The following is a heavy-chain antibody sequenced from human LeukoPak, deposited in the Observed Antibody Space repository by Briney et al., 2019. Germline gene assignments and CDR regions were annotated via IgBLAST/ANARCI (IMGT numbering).Heavy chain of an antibody. V-gene: IGHV4-31*03. Sequence: SETLSLTCTVSGDSMRTSDHYWAWIRQHTGKGPETIGFINHRGTTNHNPSLKNRVAISVDASKNQFSLRLSFMTAADTAVYFCARGGNRFGGFYFDYWGQGILVTVSS. CDR1: GDSMRTSDHY. CDR3: ARGGNRFGGFYFDY. J-gene: IGHJ4*02. CDR2: INHRGTT. D-gene: IGHD3-10*01.